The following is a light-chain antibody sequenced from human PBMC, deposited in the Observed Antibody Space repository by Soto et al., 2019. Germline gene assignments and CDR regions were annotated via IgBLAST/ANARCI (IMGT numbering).Light chain of an antibody. V-gene: IGKV1-27*01. Sequence: DIQMTQSPSSLSASVGDRVTFTCRASQGISNYLAWYQQKPGKVPKLLIYAASTLQSGVPSRFSGSGSGTDFTLTISSLQPEDVATYYCQQFDDLLTFGGGTSVEIK. J-gene: IGKJ4*01. CDR1: QGISNY. CDR3: QQFDDLLT. CDR2: AAS.